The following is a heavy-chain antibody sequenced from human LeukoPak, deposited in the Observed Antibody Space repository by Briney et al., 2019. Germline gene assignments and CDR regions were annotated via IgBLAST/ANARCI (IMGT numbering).Heavy chain of an antibody. CDR3: ARVLDSSSWSSSYWYFDL. CDR2: IYYSGST. D-gene: IGHD6-13*01. J-gene: IGHJ2*01. Sequence: SETLSLTRTVSGGSISSSSYYWGWIRQPPGKGLEWIGSIYYSGSTYYNPSLKSRVTISVDTSKNQFSLKLSSVTAADTAVYYCARVLDSSSWSSSYWYFDLWGRGTLVTVSS. CDR1: GGSISSSSYY. V-gene: IGHV4-39*07.